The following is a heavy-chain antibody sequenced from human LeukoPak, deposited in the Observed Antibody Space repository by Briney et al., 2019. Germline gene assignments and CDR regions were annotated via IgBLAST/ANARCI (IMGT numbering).Heavy chain of an antibody. CDR2: IWYDGSNK. CDR3: ARDSSWYVFDY. V-gene: IGHV3-33*08. J-gene: IGHJ4*02. Sequence: GGSLRLSCAASGFTFSSYWMSWVRQAPGKGLEWVAVIWYDGSNKYYADSVKGRFTISRDNSKNTLYLQMNSLRAEDTAVYYCARDSSWYVFDYWGQGTLVTASS. D-gene: IGHD6-13*01. CDR1: GFTFSSYW.